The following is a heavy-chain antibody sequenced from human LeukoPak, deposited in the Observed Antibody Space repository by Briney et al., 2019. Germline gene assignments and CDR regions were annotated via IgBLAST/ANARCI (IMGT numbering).Heavy chain of an antibody. J-gene: IGHJ4*02. CDR1: GGSFSDYY. V-gene: IGHV4-34*01. CDR3: ASTGYCSSTSCPVRIRSGNKARIRFDY. CDR2: INHSGST. Sequence: SETLSLTCAVYGGSFSDYYWSWIRQPPGKGLEWIGEINHSGSTNYNPSLKSRVTISVDTSKNQFSLKLSSVTAADTAVYYCASTGYCSSTSCPVRIRSGNKARIRFDYWGQGTLVTVSS. D-gene: IGHD2-2*01.